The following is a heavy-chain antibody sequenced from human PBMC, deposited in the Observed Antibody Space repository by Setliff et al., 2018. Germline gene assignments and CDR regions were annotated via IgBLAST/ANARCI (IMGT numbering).Heavy chain of an antibody. CDR3: AREGVDTRSSTDYRYYMDV. CDR1: GGTFSNYG. CDR2: TIPLFGTT. J-gene: IGHJ6*03. D-gene: IGHD5-18*01. Sequence: SVKVSCKASGGTFSNYGVSWVRQAPGQGLEWMGGTIPLFGTTDYVQKFHGRVTIITDESTSTAYMELSSLTSDDTAVYYCAREGVDTRSSTDYRYYMDVWGQGTTVTVSS. V-gene: IGHV1-69*05.